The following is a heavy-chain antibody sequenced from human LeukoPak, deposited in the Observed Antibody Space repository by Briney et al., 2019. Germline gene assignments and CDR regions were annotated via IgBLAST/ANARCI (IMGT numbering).Heavy chain of an antibody. V-gene: IGHV3-23*01. CDR1: GSTISSYA. J-gene: IGHJ3*02. CDR2: ISGSSGST. Sequence: GASLRLSGAASGSTISSYAISCVRPPPGKGVEWVSVISGSSGSTYYADSVKGRFTISKDNSKNTLYLQMNSLRAEDTAVYYCAKDRGSGSQHDAFDIWGQGTMVTVSS. D-gene: IGHD3-10*01. CDR3: AKDRGSGSQHDAFDI.